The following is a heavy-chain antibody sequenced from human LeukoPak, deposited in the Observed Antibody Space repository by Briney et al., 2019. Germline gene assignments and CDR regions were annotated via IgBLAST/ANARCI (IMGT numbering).Heavy chain of an antibody. J-gene: IGHJ1*01. Sequence: PGGSLRLSCAASGFTFSSYAMSWVRKAPGKGLEWVSAISGSGGSTYYADSVKGRFTISRDNSKNTLYLQMNSLRAEDTAVYYRAKDGAGTTRVEYFQHWGQGTLVTVSS. CDR3: AKDGAGTTRVEYFQH. CDR2: ISGSGGST. V-gene: IGHV3-23*01. CDR1: GFTFSSYA. D-gene: IGHD1-7*01.